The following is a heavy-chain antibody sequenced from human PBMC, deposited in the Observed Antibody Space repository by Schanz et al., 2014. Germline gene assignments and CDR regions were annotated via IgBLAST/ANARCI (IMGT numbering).Heavy chain of an antibody. CDR1: GFTFSTHA. Sequence: VQLLESGGGLVQPGGSLRLSCAASGFTFSTHAMHWVRQAPGKGLEWVALVSSDGNNDYYTDSVKGRFTISRDNSKNTLYLQMKSLRAEDTAVYYCVRDSFFAFDYWGQGTPVTVSS. CDR2: VSSDGNND. V-gene: IGHV3-30*03. J-gene: IGHJ4*02. CDR3: VRDSFFAFDY. D-gene: IGHD3-3*01.